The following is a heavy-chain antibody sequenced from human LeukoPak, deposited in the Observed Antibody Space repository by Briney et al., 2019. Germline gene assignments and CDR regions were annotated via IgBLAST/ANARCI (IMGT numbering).Heavy chain of an antibody. V-gene: IGHV3-74*01. CDR2: ISENRYTT. Sequence: GGSLRLSCAASGFTFSSHWMHWVRQTPGKGLVWVSRISENRYTTNYAGSVKGRFTISRDNAKNTVYLQMNSLRVEDTAVYYCARDIVIGSGSCLDWGQGTLVTVSS. D-gene: IGHD3-10*01. J-gene: IGHJ4*02. CDR1: GFTFSSHW. CDR3: ARDIVIGSGSCLD.